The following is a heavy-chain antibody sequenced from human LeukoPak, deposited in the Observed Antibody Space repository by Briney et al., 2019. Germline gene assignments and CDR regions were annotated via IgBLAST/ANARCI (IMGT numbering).Heavy chain of an antibody. CDR1: GYSFTSYW. CDR3: ARHGTYYYDSRGPPSAFDI. CDR2: IYPGDSDT. J-gene: IGHJ3*02. Sequence: GESLKISCKGSGYSFTSYWIGWVRQMPGKGLEWMGIIYPGDSDTRYSPSFQGQVTLSADKSISTAYLQWSSLKASETAMYYGARHGTYYYDSRGPPSAFDIWGQGTMVTVSS. V-gene: IGHV5-51*01. D-gene: IGHD3-22*01.